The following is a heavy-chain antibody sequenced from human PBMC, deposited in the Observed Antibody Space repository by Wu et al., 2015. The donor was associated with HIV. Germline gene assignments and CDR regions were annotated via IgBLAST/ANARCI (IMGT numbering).Heavy chain of an antibody. J-gene: IGHJ5*01. CDR1: GYTFTGYY. CDR3: ARGPVGANGGWWFDS. CDR2: INPNSGGT. D-gene: IGHD1-26*01. V-gene: IGHV1-2*02. Sequence: QVQLVQSGAEVKKPGASVKVSCKASGYTFTGYYMHWVRQAPGQGLEWMGWINPNSGGTKYAQKFQVRVTMTRDTSISTAYMELSRLRSDDTAVYYCARGPVGANGGWWFDSWGQGNPGHRLL.